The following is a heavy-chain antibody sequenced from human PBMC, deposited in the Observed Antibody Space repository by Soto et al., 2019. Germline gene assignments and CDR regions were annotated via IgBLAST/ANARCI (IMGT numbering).Heavy chain of an antibody. D-gene: IGHD6-19*01. CDR1: CGSFSSYY. J-gene: IGHJ4*02. CDR2: IYYSGST. Sequence: SETLSLTCAVYCGSFSSYYLCLIRHPPGKGLEWIGSIYYSGSTYYNPSLKSRVTISVDTSKNQFSLKLSSVTAADTAVYYCARLPSGPSRLAVAGIDYWGQGTLVTVSS. CDR3: ARLPSGPSRLAVAGIDY. V-gene: IGHV4-39*01.